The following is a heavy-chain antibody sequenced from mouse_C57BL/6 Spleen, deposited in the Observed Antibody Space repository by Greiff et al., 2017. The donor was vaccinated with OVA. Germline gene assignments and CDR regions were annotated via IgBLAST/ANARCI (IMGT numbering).Heavy chain of an antibody. Sequence: EVQLQQSGPELVKPGASVKISCKASGYTFTDYYINWVKQSHGKSLEWIGDINPNNGGTSYNQKFKGKATLTVDTSSSTAYMELRSLTSEDSAVYYCARRRQLAYWGQGTLVTVSA. CDR2: INPNNGGT. CDR1: GYTFTDYY. V-gene: IGHV1-26*01. D-gene: IGHD6-1*01. J-gene: IGHJ3*01. CDR3: ARRRQLAY.